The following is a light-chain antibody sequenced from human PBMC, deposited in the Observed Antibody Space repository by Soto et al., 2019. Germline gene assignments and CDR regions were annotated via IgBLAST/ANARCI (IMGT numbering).Light chain of an antibody. J-gene: IGKJ1*01. CDR3: QQYNSYWT. V-gene: IGKV1-5*01. CDR2: DAS. CDR1: QSISSW. Sequence: DIQMTQSPASLSASVGDRVTITFRASQSISSWLAWYQQKPGKAPKLLIYDASSLESGIPSRFSGSGSETEFTLTISSLQPDDFATYYCQQYNSYWTSGQGTKVDI.